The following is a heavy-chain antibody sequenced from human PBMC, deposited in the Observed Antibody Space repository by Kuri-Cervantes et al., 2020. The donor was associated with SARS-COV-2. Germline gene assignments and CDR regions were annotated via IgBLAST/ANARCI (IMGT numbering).Heavy chain of an antibody. CDR2: IIPIFGTA. CDR3: ARDTWRSPAAITGSIDP. Sequence: SVKVSCKASGYTFTSYDINWVRQAPGQGLEWMGGIIPIFGTANYAQKFQGRVTITADESTSTAYMELSSLRSEDTAVYYCARDTWRSPAAITGSIDPWGQGTLVTVSS. D-gene: IGHD2-2*01. J-gene: IGHJ5*02. CDR1: GYTFTSYD. V-gene: IGHV1-69*13.